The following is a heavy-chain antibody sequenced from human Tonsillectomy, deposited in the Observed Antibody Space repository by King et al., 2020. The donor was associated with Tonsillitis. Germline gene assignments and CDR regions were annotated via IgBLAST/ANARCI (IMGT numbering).Heavy chain of an antibody. CDR2: ISSSSTYI. CDR3: ARQNFAPGAFDI. V-gene: IGHV3-21*01. CDR1: GSTFGSSN. J-gene: IGHJ3*02. Sequence: VQLVESGGGLVKPGESLRLSCVASGSTFGSSNMNWVRQAPGKGLDWVSSISSSSTYIYYADSVKGRFTISRDNAKNSLYLQLNSLRAEDTAIYYCARQNFAPGAFDIWGQGKMVTVSS. D-gene: IGHD3-10*01.